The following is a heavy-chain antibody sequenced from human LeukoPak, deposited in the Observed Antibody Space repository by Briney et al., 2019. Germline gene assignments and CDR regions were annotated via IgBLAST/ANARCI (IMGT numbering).Heavy chain of an antibody. CDR2: ISSSSTI. CDR1: GFTFSSYS. D-gene: IGHD6-6*01. CDR3: ARWAARARPY. V-gene: IGHV3-48*04. J-gene: IGHJ4*02. Sequence: GGSLRLSCAASGFTFSSYSMNWVRQAPGKGLEWVSYISSSSTIYYADSVKDRFTISRDNAKNSLYLQMNSLRAEDTAVYYCARWAARARPYWGQGTLVTVSS.